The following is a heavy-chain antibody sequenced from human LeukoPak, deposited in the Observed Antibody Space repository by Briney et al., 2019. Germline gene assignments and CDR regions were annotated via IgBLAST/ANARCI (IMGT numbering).Heavy chain of an antibody. J-gene: IGHJ5*02. CDR2: IHYSGSS. D-gene: IGHD4-17*01. CDR3: AREGDYENWLDP. Sequence: SETLSLTCTVSGGSINNYYWTWIRQPPGKGLEWLGYIHYSGSSNYNPSLKSRVTISVDTSKNQFFLRLNSVTAADTAVYYCAREGDYENWLDPWGQGTLVTVSS. V-gene: IGHV4-59*01. CDR1: GGSINNYY.